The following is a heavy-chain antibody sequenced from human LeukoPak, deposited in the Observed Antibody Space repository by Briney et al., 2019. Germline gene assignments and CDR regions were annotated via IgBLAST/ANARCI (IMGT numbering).Heavy chain of an antibody. CDR1: GFTFSSYA. CDR3: AKLITMVRGVIPRPLDY. J-gene: IGHJ4*02. CDR2: ISGSGGST. D-gene: IGHD3-10*01. Sequence: GGSLRLSCAASGFTFSSYAMSWVRQASGKGLEWVSAISGSGGSTYYADSVKGRFTISRDNSKNTLYLQMNSLRAEDTAVYYCAKLITMVRGVIPRPLDYWGQGTLVTVSS. V-gene: IGHV3-23*01.